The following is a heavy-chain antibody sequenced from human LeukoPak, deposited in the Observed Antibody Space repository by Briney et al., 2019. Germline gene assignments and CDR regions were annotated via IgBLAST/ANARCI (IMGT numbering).Heavy chain of an antibody. CDR2: IYSGGRT. CDR3: ARVPDYYGSGSYYYYGMDV. CDR1: GFTVSSNY. V-gene: IGHV3-53*01. J-gene: IGHJ6*02. Sequence: PGGSLRLSCAASGFTVSSNYMSWVRQAPGKGLGWVAVIYSGGRTYYADSGKGRFTISRYNSKDTLYLQMSSLKATDTAVYYCARVPDYYGSGSYYYYGMDVWGQG. D-gene: IGHD3-10*01.